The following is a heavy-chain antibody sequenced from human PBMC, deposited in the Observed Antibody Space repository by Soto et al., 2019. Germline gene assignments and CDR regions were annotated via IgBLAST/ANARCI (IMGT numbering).Heavy chain of an antibody. D-gene: IGHD3-9*01. J-gene: IGHJ4*02. CDR2: IIPILGIA. V-gene: IGHV1-69*04. CDR1: GGTFSSYT. Sequence: ASVKVSCKASGGTFSSYTISWVRQAPGQGLEWMGRIIPILGIANYAQKFQGRVTITADKSTSTAYMELSSLRSEDTAVYYCARDTDYDILTGNPADYWGQGTLVTVSS. CDR3: ARDTDYDILTGNPADY.